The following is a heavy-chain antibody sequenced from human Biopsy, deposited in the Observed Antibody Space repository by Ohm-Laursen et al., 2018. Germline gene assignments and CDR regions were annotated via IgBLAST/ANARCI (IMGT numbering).Heavy chain of an antibody. V-gene: IGHV4-59*01. Sequence: GTLSLTCTVSGGSIGSFFWSWIRQPPGKGLEWMGYIYYSGSTNYNPSLRGRVTISVDRSKNQFSLELSSVTAADTAVYYCARVGAGAPSIDYFDYWGQGALVTVSS. J-gene: IGHJ4*02. CDR3: ARVGAGAPSIDYFDY. D-gene: IGHD1-26*01. CDR2: IYYSGST. CDR1: GGSIGSFF.